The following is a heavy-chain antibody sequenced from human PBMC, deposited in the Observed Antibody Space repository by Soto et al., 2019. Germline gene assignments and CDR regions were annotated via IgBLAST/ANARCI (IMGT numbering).Heavy chain of an antibody. Sequence: ASVKVSCTVSGYTLTELSMHWVRQAPGKGLEWMGGFDPEDGNTNYAQKLQGRVTMTTDTSTSTAYMELRSLRSDDTAVYYCARDAADGCSSTSCYPEYNWFDPWGQGTLVTVSS. CDR3: ARDAADGCSSTSCYPEYNWFDP. CDR1: GYTLTELS. CDR2: FDPEDGNT. J-gene: IGHJ5*02. V-gene: IGHV1-24*01. D-gene: IGHD2-2*01.